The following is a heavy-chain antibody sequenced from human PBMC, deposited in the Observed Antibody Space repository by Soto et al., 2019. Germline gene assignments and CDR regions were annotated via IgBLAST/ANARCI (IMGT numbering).Heavy chain of an antibody. CDR1: GFTFSSYD. D-gene: IGHD3-22*01. Sequence: TGGSLRLSCAASGFTFSSYDMHWVRQATGKGLEWVSAIGTAGDTYYPGSVKGRFTISREHAKNSLYLQMNSLRAGDTAVYYCARGPGYDSSGFRTDAFDIWGQGTMVTVS. J-gene: IGHJ3*02. V-gene: IGHV3-13*01. CDR2: IGTAGDT. CDR3: ARGPGYDSSGFRTDAFDI.